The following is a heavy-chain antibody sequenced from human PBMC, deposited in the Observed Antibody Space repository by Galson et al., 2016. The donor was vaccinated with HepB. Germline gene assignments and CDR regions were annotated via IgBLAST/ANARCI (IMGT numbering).Heavy chain of an antibody. CDR1: GGSISSGSSH. CDR3: ARGEYTYGYFDY. Sequence: TLSLTCTVSGGSISSGSSHWNWIRQPAGRGLEWIGRIFTSGNTNYSPSLKSRVTISADTSKNQFSLKLSSVTAADTAVYFCARGEYTYGYFDYWGQETLVTVSS. D-gene: IGHD5-18*01. CDR2: IFTSGNT. J-gene: IGHJ4*02. V-gene: IGHV4-61*02.